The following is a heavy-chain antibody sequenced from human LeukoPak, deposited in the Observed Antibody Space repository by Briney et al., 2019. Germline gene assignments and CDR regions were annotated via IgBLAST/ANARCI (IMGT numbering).Heavy chain of an antibody. CDR2: ISISSNYL. V-gene: IGHV3-21*01. D-gene: IGHD3-22*01. CDR3: VRDRGYSTFDY. J-gene: IGHJ4*02. Sequence: GSLRLPCASSGFTLRNYNIGWGRQAPGKGLQWVSSISISSNYLYYADSVKGRFTISRDNAKNSLYLQMNSLRAEDTAVYYCVRDRGYSTFDYWGQGSLVTVSS. CDR1: GFTLRNYN.